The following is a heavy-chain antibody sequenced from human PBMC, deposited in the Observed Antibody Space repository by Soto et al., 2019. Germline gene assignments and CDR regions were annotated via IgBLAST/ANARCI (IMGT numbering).Heavy chain of an antibody. CDR3: AKSRYSSGLDAFDM. J-gene: IGHJ3*02. V-gene: IGHV3-30*02. CDR1: GFMFSNHG. D-gene: IGHD6-19*01. Sequence: GSLRLSCAASGFMFSNHGMHWVRQAPGKGLEWVAVIWSDGNNRYYAESVKGRFTISRDNSKNTLYLQMNSLRAEDSVVCYCAKSRYSSGLDAFDMWGQGTMVTVSS. CDR2: IWSDGNNR.